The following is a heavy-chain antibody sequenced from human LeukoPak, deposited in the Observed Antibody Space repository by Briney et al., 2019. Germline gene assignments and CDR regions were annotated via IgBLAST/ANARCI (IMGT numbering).Heavy chain of an antibody. V-gene: IGHV3-33*06. CDR2: IWYDGSNK. J-gene: IGHJ4*02. D-gene: IGHD3-16*01. CDR1: GFTFSSYG. CDR3: AKAGVWGLPSDY. Sequence: GGSLRLSCAASGFTFSSYGMHWVRQAPGKGLEWVAVIWYDGSNKYYADSVKGRFTISRDNSKNTLYLQMNSLRAEDTAVYYCAKAGVWGLPSDYWGQGTLVTVSS.